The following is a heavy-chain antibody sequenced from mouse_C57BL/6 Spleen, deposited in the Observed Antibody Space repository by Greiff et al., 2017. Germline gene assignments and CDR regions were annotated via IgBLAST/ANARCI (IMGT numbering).Heavy chain of an antibody. J-gene: IGHJ1*03. CDR3: AKSYDGYFGGYFDV. Sequence: DVKLQESGPGLVKPSQTLSLTCSVTGYSITSDYWNWIRKFPGNKLEYMGYISYSGSTYYNPSLKSRISITRDTYKNQYYLQLNSVTTEDTATYYCAKSYDGYFGGYFDVWGTGTTVTVSS. V-gene: IGHV3-8*01. CDR1: GYSITSDY. D-gene: IGHD2-3*01. CDR2: ISYSGST.